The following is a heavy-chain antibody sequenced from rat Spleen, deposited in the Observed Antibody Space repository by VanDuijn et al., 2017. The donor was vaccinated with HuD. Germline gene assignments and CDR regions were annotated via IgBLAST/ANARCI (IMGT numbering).Heavy chain of an antibody. D-gene: IGHD1-12*02. V-gene: IGHV5-25*01. CDR3: TRGDYDGSYYYDWFAY. CDR1: GFTFSNYY. J-gene: IGHJ3*01. Sequence: EVQLVESGGGLVQPGRSMKLSCAALGFTFSNYYMAWVRQAPTKGLEWVASISTGGGNTYYRDSVKGRFTISRDNAKSTLYLQMDSLRSEDTATYYCTRGDYDGSYYYDWFAYWGQGTLVTVSS. CDR2: ISTGGGNT.